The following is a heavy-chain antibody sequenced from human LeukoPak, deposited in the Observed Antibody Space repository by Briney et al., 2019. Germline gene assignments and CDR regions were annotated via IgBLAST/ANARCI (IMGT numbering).Heavy chain of an antibody. CDR1: GGTFSSYA. CDR2: IIPILGIA. CDR3: ARGGRRIASDY. Sequence: SVKVSCKASGGTFSSYAISWVRQAPGQGLEWMGRIIPILGIANYAQKFQGRVTITADKSTSTAYMELSSLRSEDTAVYYCARGGRRIASDYWGQGTLVTVSS. V-gene: IGHV1-69*04. D-gene: IGHD6-6*01. J-gene: IGHJ4*02.